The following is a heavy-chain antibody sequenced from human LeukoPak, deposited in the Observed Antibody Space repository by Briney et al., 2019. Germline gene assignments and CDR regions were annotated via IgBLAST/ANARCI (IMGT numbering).Heavy chain of an antibody. CDR2: ISNDGSNK. Sequence: QPGGSLRLSCSTSGFTLSSYAMHWVRQAPGKGLEWVAVISNDGSNKYYADSAEGQFIISRDNSKNTLFLQMNSLRAEDTAVYYCASLGVKGIGLDYWGQGTLVTVSS. J-gene: IGHJ4*02. CDR3: ASLGVKGIGLDY. V-gene: IGHV3-30*19. CDR1: GFTLSSYA. D-gene: IGHD2-15*01.